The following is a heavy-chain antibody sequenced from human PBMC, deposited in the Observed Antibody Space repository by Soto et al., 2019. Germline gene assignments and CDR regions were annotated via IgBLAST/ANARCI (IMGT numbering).Heavy chain of an antibody. CDR2: MSGSSSTT. J-gene: IGHJ4*02. D-gene: IGHD1-7*01. CDR3: AKHQERELPRVIDF. CDR1: GLTFSNYA. V-gene: IGHV3-23*01. Sequence: EVRLLESGGGLVKPGGSLRLSCATSGLTFSNYAMSWVRQAPGGGLEGVSSMSGSSSTTYYANSVRGRFTISRDRSKNILYVLRSSLRAEDTALYYCAKHQERELPRVIDFWGQGTLVTVSS.